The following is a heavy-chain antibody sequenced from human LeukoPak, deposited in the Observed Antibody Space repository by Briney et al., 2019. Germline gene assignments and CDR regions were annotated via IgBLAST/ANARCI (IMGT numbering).Heavy chain of an antibody. Sequence: GGSLRLSCAASGFTFSSFWMSWVRQAPGKGLEWVASINHNGNVNYYVDSVKGRFTISRDNAKNSLYLQMSNLRAEDTAVYFCARGGGLDVWGQGATVTVSS. J-gene: IGHJ6*02. CDR3: ARGGGLDV. CDR1: GFTFSSFW. D-gene: IGHD3-16*01. V-gene: IGHV3-7*03. CDR2: INHNGNVN.